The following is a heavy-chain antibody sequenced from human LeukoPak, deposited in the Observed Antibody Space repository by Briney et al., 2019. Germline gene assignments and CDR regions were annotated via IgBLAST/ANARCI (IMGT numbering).Heavy chain of an antibody. J-gene: IGHJ1*01. CDR2: IYYSGST. CDR1: GGSISSYY. Sequence: PSETLSLTCTVSGGSISSYYWSWIRQPPGKGLEWIGYIYYSGSTNYNPSLKSRVTISVDTSKNQFSLKLSSVTAADTAVCYCARSSGGWYPYFQHWGQGTLVTVSS. D-gene: IGHD6-19*01. CDR3: ARSSGGWYPYFQH. V-gene: IGHV4-59*08.